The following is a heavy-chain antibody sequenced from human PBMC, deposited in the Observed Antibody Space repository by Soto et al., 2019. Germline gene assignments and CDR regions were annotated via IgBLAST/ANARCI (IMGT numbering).Heavy chain of an antibody. V-gene: IGHV3-23*01. CDR3: AKSARGYSGSHGVAFDI. CDR2: ISGSGGST. J-gene: IGHJ3*02. D-gene: IGHD1-26*01. Sequence: EVQLLESGGGLVQPGGSLRLSCAASGFTFSSYAMSWVRQAPGKGLEWVSAISGSGGSTNYADSVKGRFTISRDNTKNTLYLQMNSLRAEDTAVYYCAKSARGYSGSHGVAFDIWGQGTMVTVSS. CDR1: GFTFSSYA.